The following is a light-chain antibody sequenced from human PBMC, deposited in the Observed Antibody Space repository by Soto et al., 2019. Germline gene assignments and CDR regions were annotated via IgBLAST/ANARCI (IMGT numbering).Light chain of an antibody. CDR2: DNN. J-gene: IGLJ2*01. Sequence: QPVLTQPPSVSAAPGQKVTISCSGGSSNIGNNYVSWYQQLPGTAPKLLIYDNNKRPSGIPDRFSGSKSGTSATLGITGLQTGDEADYYCGTWDNSLSAKVFGGGTQLTVL. V-gene: IGLV1-51*01. CDR1: SSNIGNNY. CDR3: GTWDNSLSAKV.